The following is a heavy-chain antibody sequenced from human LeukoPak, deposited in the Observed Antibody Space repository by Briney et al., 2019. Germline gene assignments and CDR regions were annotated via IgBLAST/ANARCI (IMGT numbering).Heavy chain of an antibody. CDR1: GGSISSRSYY. CDR2: IFYSGST. Sequence: SETLSLTCTVSGGSISSRSYYWGWLRQPPGKGLEWIASIFYSGSTYHNPSLKSRVTISVDTSKSQFSLKLSSVTAADTAVYFCARHPLKAYVTDWFDPWGQGTLVTVSS. D-gene: IGHD3-10*02. J-gene: IGHJ5*02. V-gene: IGHV4-39*01. CDR3: ARHPLKAYVTDWFDP.